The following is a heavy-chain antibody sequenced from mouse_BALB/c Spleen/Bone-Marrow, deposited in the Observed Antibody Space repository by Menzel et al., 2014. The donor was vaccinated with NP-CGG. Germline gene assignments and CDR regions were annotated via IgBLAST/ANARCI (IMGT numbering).Heavy chain of an antibody. CDR3: ARTDYDGRSSCKD. Sequence: EVKLVESGPRLVKPSQTLSLTCSVTGDSITTDYWNWIRKFPGAKLEYLGYISYSGITYYNPSLKSRISITRDTAKNQYYRQGDAVTTEDTATYYCARTDYDGRSSCKDWGQGTLVTVSA. J-gene: IGHJ3*01. CDR1: GDSITTDY. D-gene: IGHD1-1*01. CDR2: ISYSGIT. V-gene: IGHV3-8*02.